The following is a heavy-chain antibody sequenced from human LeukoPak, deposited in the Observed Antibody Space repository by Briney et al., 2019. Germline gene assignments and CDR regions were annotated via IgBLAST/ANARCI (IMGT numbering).Heavy chain of an antibody. Sequence: GGSLRLSCAASGFTFSSYPLSWVRQPPGRGLEGVSAISGSGGSTYYADSVKGRFTISRDNSKNTLYLQMNSLRAEDTAVYYCAKAPAQLLRTCFDYWGQGTLVTVSS. CDR2: ISGSGGST. V-gene: IGHV3-23*01. CDR1: GFTFSSYP. J-gene: IGHJ4*02. D-gene: IGHD2-2*01. CDR3: AKAPAQLLRTCFDY.